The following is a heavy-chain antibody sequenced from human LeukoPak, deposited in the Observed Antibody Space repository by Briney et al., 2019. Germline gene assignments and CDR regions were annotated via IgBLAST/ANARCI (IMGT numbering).Heavy chain of an antibody. CDR3: TRSYYHSSGYYKY. J-gene: IGHJ4*02. CDR1: GFTFGDYA. D-gene: IGHD3-22*01. Sequence: GGSLRLSCTATGFTFGDYAMSWFRQAPGKGLEWVGFIRSKAYGGTTEYAASVKGRFTISRDDSKSIAHLQMNSLKTEDTAVYYCTRSYYHSSGYYKYWGQGTLVTVSS. CDR2: IRSKAYGGTT. V-gene: IGHV3-49*03.